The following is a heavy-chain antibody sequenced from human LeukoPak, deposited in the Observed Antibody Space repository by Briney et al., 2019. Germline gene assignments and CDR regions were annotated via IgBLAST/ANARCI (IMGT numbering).Heavy chain of an antibody. CDR2: ISNFGDII. Sequence: GGSLRLSCAAPGFTFSSYEMNWVRQAPGKGLEWISHISNFGDIIHYADSVEGRFTISRDNDKNSIYLQMNSLRAEDTAVYYCAKDATPALGTVYMDVWGKGTTVTISS. CDR1: GFTFSSYE. CDR3: AKDATPALGTVYMDV. J-gene: IGHJ6*03. V-gene: IGHV3-48*03. D-gene: IGHD6-13*01.